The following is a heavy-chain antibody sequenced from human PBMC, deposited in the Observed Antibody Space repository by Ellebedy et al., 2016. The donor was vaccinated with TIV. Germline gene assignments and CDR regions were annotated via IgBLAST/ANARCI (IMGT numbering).Heavy chain of an antibody. CDR1: GGTISSSSFY. CDR3: AKVAVATIRHGMDV. J-gene: IGHJ6*02. V-gene: IGHV4-31*03. CDR2: IHYTGST. Sequence: SETLSLXXSVSGGTISSSSFYWGWISQHPGKGLEWIGYIHYTGSTFYNPSLKSRLSISMDTSKNQFSPRLSSVTAADTAVYYCAKVAVATIRHGMDVWGQGTTVTVSS. D-gene: IGHD5-12*01.